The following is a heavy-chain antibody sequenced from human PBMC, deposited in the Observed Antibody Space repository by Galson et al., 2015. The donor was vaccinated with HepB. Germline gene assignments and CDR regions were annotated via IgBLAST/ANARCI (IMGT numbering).Heavy chain of an antibody. CDR1: GFTFSDYQ. V-gene: IGHV3-72*01. CDR2: GRNKVNRYST. D-gene: IGHD4/OR15-4a*01. Sequence: SMRLSCAASGFTFSDYQMDWVRQAPGKGLEWVGRGRNKVNRYSTQYAASVKGRFTISRDDSRNSLYLQMNSLQIDDTAVYYCVREQYGAKGGAFDIWGQGTMVSVSS. CDR3: VREQYGAKGGAFDI. J-gene: IGHJ3*02.